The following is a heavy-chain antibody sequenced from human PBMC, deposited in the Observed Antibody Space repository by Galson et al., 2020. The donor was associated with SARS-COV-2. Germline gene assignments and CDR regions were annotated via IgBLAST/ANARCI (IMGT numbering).Heavy chain of an antibody. CDR3: AREAGLITMVRGGVDY. CDR1: GGSISSGDYY. V-gene: IGHV4-30-4*01. J-gene: IGHJ4*02. CDR2: IYYSGST. D-gene: IGHD3-10*01. Sequence: ETSETLSLTCTVSGGSISSGDYYWSWIRQPPGKGLEWIGYIYYSGSTYYNPSLKSRVTISVDTSKNQFSLKLSSVTAADTAVYYCAREAGLITMVRGGVDYWGQGTLVTVSS.